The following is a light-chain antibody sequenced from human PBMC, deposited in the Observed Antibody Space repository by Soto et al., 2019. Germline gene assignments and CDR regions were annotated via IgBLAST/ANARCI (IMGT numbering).Light chain of an antibody. V-gene: IGKV3-20*01. CDR2: GSS. CDR1: QSVSSSY. Sequence: EIVLTQSPGTLSLSPGERATLSCRASQSVSSSYLAWYQVKPGQAPRLLIYGSSTRAAGIPDRFSGSESGTGFTLTISSLEPEDFAVYYCQQYVSSPRTFGQGTKVDIK. CDR3: QQYVSSPRT. J-gene: IGKJ1*01.